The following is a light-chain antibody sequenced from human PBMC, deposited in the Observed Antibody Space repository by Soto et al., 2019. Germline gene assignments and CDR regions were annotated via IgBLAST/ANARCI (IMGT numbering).Light chain of an antibody. Sequence: DVVLTPSPLSLPVTLGQPASISCRSTQSPTDRDGNTFLNWFQQKPGQPPRRLIYKISNRDSGVPDRFSGSGSGTEFTLTISRVEAEDIGVYYCMQGTQWPYTFGQGTKLEIK. CDR3: MQGTQWPYT. CDR2: KIS. CDR1: QSPTDRDGNTF. V-gene: IGKV2-30*01. J-gene: IGKJ2*01.